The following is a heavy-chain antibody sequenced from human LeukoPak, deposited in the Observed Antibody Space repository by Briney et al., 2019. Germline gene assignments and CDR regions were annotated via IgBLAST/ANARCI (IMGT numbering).Heavy chain of an antibody. V-gene: IGHV3-23*01. CDR3: AKDLAYYDSSGSLSDY. D-gene: IGHD3-22*01. CDR1: GFTFSSHA. J-gene: IGHJ4*02. CDR2: VSGNGGTT. Sequence: GGSLRLSCAASGFTFSSHAMTWVRQAPGKGLEWVSIVSGNGGTTYYADSVKGRFAISRDNSKNTLYLQMNSLRAEDTAVYYCAKDLAYYDSSGSLSDYWGQGTLVTVSS.